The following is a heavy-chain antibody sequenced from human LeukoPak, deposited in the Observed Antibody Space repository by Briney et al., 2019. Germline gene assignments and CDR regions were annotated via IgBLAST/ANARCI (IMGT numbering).Heavy chain of an antibody. CDR1: GDSINNYY. Sequence: PSETLSLTCTVSGDSINNYYWSWIRQSPGKGLEWIGYIYYSGSTSYNPSLKSRVTISLDTSNKQFSLKLRSVTAADTAVYYCARGGGYSYGPFDYWGQGTLVTVSS. J-gene: IGHJ4*01. CDR2: IYYSGST. D-gene: IGHD5-18*01. V-gene: IGHV4-59*01. CDR3: ARGGGYSYGPFDY.